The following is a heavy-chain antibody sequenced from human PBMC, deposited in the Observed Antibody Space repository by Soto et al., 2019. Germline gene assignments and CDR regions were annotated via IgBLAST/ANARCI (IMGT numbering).Heavy chain of an antibody. Sequence: ETLSLTCAVYGGSFSGYYWSWIRQPPGKGLEWIGEINHSGSTNYNPSLKSRVTISVDTSKNQFSLKLSSVTAADTAVYYCARRGVTMRQLDYWGQGTLVTVSS. V-gene: IGHV4-34*01. D-gene: IGHD3-22*01. CDR1: GGSFSGYY. J-gene: IGHJ4*02. CDR3: ARRGVTMRQLDY. CDR2: INHSGST.